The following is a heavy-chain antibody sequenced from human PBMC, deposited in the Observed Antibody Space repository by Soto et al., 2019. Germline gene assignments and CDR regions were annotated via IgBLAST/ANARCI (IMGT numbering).Heavy chain of an antibody. CDR3: ARDSTYYDFWSGYYIPGYYYGMDV. J-gene: IGHJ6*02. CDR2: ISSSGSTI. D-gene: IGHD3-3*01. CDR1: GFTFSDYY. Sequence: QVQLVESGGGLVKPGGSLRLSCAASGFTFSDYYMSWIRQAPGKGLEWVSYISSSGSTIYYADSVKGRFTISRDNAKNSLYLQMNSLRAEDTAVYYCARDSTYYDFWSGYYIPGYYYGMDVWGQGTTVTVSS. V-gene: IGHV3-11*01.